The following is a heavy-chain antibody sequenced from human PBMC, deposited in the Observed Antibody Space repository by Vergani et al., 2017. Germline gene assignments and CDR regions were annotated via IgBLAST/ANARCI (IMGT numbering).Heavy chain of an antibody. J-gene: IGHJ3*02. CDR2: INHSGST. CDR3: AVADPDAFDI. V-gene: IGHV4-34*01. CDR1: GGSFSGYY. Sequence: QVQLQESGPGLVKPSETLSLTCAVYGGSFSGYYWSWIRQPPGKGLEWIGEINHSGSTNYNPSLKSRVTISVDTSKNQFSLKLSSVTAADTAVYYCAVADPDAFDIWGQGTMVTVSS.